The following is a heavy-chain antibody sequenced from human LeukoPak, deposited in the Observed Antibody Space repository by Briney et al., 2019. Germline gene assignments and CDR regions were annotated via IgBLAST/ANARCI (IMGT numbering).Heavy chain of an antibody. CDR2: ISYDGSNK. Sequence: PGGSLRLSRAASGFTFSSYAMHWVRQAPGKGLEWVAAISYDGSNKYYADSVKGRFTISRDNSKNTLYLQMNSLRAEDTAVYYCARDIPGAYYFDYWGQGTLVTVSS. CDR1: GFTFSSYA. V-gene: IGHV3-30-3*01. J-gene: IGHJ4*02. D-gene: IGHD2-21*01. CDR3: ARDIPGAYYFDY.